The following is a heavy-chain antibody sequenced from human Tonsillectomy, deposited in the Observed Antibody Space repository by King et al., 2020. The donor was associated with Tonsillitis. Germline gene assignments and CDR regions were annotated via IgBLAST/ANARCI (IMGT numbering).Heavy chain of an antibody. D-gene: IGHD5-18*01. CDR1: GFTFSSYA. V-gene: IGHV3-23*04. CDR2: ISGSSGST. J-gene: IGHJ3*02. Sequence: VQLVESGGGLVQPGGSLRLSCAASGFTFSSYAMSWVRQAPGKGLEWVSTISGSSGSTYYAVSVKGRFTLSRDNSKNTLYLQMNSLRAEETAVYYCARGRRGYTYGFSAFDIWGQGTMVTVSS. CDR3: ARGRRGYTYGFSAFDI.